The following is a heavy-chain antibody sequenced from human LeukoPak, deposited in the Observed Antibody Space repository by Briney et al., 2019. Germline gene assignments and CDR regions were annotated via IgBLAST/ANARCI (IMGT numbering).Heavy chain of an antibody. J-gene: IGHJ4*02. Sequence: SETLSLTCTVSGGSISSDYWSWIRQSPGKGLEWIGYIYYSGNTSYNPSLKSRVTISLDTSKNQFSLKLSSVTAADTAVYYCAREANWGSPDYWGQGTLVTVSS. CDR1: GGSISSDY. D-gene: IGHD7-27*01. CDR3: AREANWGSPDY. V-gene: IGHV4-59*01. CDR2: IYYSGNT.